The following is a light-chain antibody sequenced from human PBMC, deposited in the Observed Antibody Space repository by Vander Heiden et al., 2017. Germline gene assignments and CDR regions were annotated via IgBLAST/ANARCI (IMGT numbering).Light chain of an antibody. J-gene: IGKJ1*01. CDR1: QGISSY. CDR2: AAS. Sequence: AIRITQSPSSLSASTGDRVTITCRASQGISSYLAWYQQKPGKAPKLLIYAASTLQSGVPSRFNGSGSGTDFTLTISCLQSEDFATYYCQQYYSYPRTFGQGTKVEIK. V-gene: IGKV1-8*01. CDR3: QQYYSYPRT.